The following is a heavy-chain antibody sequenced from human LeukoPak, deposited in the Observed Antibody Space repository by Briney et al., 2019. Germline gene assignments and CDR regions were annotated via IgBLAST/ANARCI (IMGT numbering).Heavy chain of an antibody. J-gene: IGHJ4*02. Sequence: GGSLRLSCAASGFTFTTCAMSWVRQAPGKGLEWVSTLSGSTGATYYADSVKGRFTISSDNSRNTLYLQMNSLRAEDTAVYYCASRDPCSGATCYGLRYWGQGTLVTVSS. D-gene: IGHD2-15*01. CDR1: GFTFTTCA. V-gene: IGHV3-23*01. CDR3: ASRDPCSGATCYGLRY. CDR2: LSGSTGAT.